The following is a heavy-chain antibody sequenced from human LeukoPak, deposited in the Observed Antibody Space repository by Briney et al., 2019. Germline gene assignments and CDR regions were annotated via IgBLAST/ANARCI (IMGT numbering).Heavy chain of an antibody. D-gene: IGHD3-3*01. V-gene: IGHV1-69*04. Sequence: GSSVKVSCKASGGTFSSYAISWVRQAPGQGLEWMGRIIPILGIANYAQKFQGRVTITADKSTSTAYMELSSLRSEDTAVYYCARDLDLPLRFLEWRSPNWFDPWGQGTLVTVSS. CDR3: ARDLDLPLRFLEWRSPNWFDP. CDR1: GGTFSSYA. CDR2: IIPILGIA. J-gene: IGHJ5*02.